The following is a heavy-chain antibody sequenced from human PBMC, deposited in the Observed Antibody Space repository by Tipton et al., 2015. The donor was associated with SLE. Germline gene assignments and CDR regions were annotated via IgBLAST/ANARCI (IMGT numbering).Heavy chain of an antibody. V-gene: IGHV3-33*01. J-gene: IGHJ4*02. CDR3: ARGRGGEFLDY. D-gene: IGHD3-16*01. CDR2: IWYDGSNK. Sequence: SLRLSCAASGFTFSTSAMHWVRQAPGKGLEWVAVIWYDGSNKFYADSVKGRFTISGDNSKNTVSLQMNSLRVENTAVYFCARGRGGEFLDYWGQGTLVTVSS. CDR1: GFTFSTSA.